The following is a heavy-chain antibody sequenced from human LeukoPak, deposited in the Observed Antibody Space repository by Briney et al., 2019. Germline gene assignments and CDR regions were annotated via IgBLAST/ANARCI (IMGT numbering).Heavy chain of an antibody. CDR2: ISSSSSYI. Sequence: GGSLRLSCAASGFTFSSYSMSWVRQAPGQGLEWVSSISSSSSYINYADSVKGRFTISRDNAKNSLYLQMNSLRAGDTAVYYCTRSYSGSYYSDCWGQGTLVTVSS. J-gene: IGHJ4*02. V-gene: IGHV3-21*06. CDR3: TRSYSGSYYSDC. D-gene: IGHD1-26*01. CDR1: GFTFSSYS.